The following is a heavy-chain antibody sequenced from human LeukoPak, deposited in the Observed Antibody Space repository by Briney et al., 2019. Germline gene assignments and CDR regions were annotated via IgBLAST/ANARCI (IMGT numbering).Heavy chain of an antibody. J-gene: IGHJ6*03. CDR1: GYTFTSYG. CDR3: AREFSGVSSSSADYYYYMDV. D-gene: IGHD6-6*01. Sequence: GASVKVSCKASGYTFTSYGISWVRQAPGQGLKWMGWISAYNGNANYAQKLQGRVTMTTDTSTSTAYMELRSLRSDDTAVYYCAREFSGVSSSSADYYYYMDVWGKGTTVTVSS. CDR2: ISAYNGNA. V-gene: IGHV1-18*01.